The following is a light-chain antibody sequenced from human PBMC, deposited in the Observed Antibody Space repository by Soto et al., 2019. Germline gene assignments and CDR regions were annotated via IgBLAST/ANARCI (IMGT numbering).Light chain of an antibody. J-gene: IGLJ1*01. Sequence: QSVLKQPPSVSAAPGQKVTMSCSGSSSDIGEYYVSWHQQLPGTAPKLLIYENDKRPSGIPDRFSGSKSGTSATLDITGLQTGDEADYYCGTWDSSLTTFVFGTGTKVTVL. CDR3: GTWDSSLTTFV. CDR2: END. V-gene: IGLV1-51*02. CDR1: SSDIGEYY.